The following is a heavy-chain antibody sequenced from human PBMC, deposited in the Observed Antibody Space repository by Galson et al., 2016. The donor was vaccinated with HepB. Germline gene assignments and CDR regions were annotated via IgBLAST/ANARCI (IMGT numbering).Heavy chain of an antibody. Sequence: SVKVSCKASGGTLSSYAFNWVRQAPGQGLEWMGGIIPLFGTVNYAQKFQDRVTIAADESTSTAYMEVSGLSSEDTAVYYCAGCIAVAVKFDYWGQGTLVTVSS. V-gene: IGHV1-69*13. CDR1: GGTLSSYA. CDR3: AGCIAVAVKFDY. D-gene: IGHD6-19*01. CDR2: IIPLFGTV. J-gene: IGHJ4*02.